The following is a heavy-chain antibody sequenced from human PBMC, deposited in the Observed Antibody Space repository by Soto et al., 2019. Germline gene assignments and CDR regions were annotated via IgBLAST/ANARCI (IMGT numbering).Heavy chain of an antibody. V-gene: IGHV3-23*01. Sequence: GGSLRLSCAASGFTFSSYAMSWVRQAPGKRLEWVSAISGSGGSTYYADSVKGRFTISRDNSKNTLYLQINSLRAEDTAVYYCAKASSWYYDYYYYMDVWGKGTTVTVSS. CDR1: GFTFSSYA. J-gene: IGHJ6*03. CDR2: ISGSGGST. CDR3: AKASSWYYDYYYYMDV. D-gene: IGHD6-13*01.